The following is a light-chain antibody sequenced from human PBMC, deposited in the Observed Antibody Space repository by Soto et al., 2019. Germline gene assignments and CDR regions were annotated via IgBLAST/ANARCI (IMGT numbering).Light chain of an antibody. CDR3: SSYTRSSAPYV. CDR2: AVS. J-gene: IGLJ1*01. V-gene: IGLV2-14*01. Sequence: QSVLTQPASVSGSPGQSIPISCTGTSSDFGAYNYVSWYQQHPGKAPKLMIYAVSNRPSGVSNRFSGSKSGNTASLTISGLQAEDEADYYCSSYTRSSAPYVFGTGTKVTV. CDR1: SSDFGAYNY.